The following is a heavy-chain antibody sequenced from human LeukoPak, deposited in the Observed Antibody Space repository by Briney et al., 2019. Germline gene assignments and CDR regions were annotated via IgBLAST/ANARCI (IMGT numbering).Heavy chain of an antibody. Sequence: PSETLSLTCTVSGGSISSYYWSWIRQPPGKGLEWIGYIHYSGSTNYNPSLRGRVTISLDMSKNQFSLKLSSVTAADTAVYYCAREVRGYYGSGSYFDYWGQGTLVTVSS. CDR3: AREVRGYYGSGSYFDY. CDR2: IHYSGST. V-gene: IGHV4-59*12. CDR1: GGSISSYY. D-gene: IGHD3-10*01. J-gene: IGHJ4*02.